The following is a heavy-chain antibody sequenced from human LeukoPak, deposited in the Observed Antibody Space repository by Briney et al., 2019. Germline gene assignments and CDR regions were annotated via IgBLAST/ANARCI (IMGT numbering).Heavy chain of an antibody. CDR3: ARVFSNPTGNDY. CDR2: ISNSGNTI. CDR1: GFTFSSYE. D-gene: IGHD1-1*01. V-gene: IGHV3-48*03. J-gene: IGHJ4*02. Sequence: PGGSLRLSCAASGFTFSSYEMNWVRQAPGKALEWVSYISNSGNTIFYADSVKGRFTISRDNGKNSLYLQMNSLRAEDTAVYYCARVFSNPTGNDYWGQGTLVTVSS.